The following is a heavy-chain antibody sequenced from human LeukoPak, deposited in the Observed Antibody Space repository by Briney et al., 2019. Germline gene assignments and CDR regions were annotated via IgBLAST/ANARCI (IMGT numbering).Heavy chain of an antibody. J-gene: IGHJ4*02. Sequence: GESLKISCKCSGYSFTSYWIGWVRQMPGKGLEWMGIIYPGDSDTRYSPSFQGQVTISADKSISTAYLQWSSLKASDTAMYYCARRVAAAGTPFDYWGQGTLVTVSS. CDR2: IYPGDSDT. CDR3: ARRVAAAGTPFDY. D-gene: IGHD6-13*01. CDR1: GYSFTSYW. V-gene: IGHV5-51*01.